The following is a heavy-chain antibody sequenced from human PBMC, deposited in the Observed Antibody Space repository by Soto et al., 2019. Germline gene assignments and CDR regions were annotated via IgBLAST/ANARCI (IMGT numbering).Heavy chain of an antibody. J-gene: IGHJ4*02. CDR1: GFTFSSYS. V-gene: IGHV3-48*01. CDR2: ISSSSTTI. Sequence: GGSLRLSCVVTGFTFSSYSMNWVRQAPGKGLEWVSPISSSSTTIYYADSVKGRFTISRDPSKNSLYLQMNSLRADDTAVYYSAKKLTSLALPPFDYWGKGILVTVSS. CDR3: AKKLTSLALPPFDY. D-gene: IGHD3-9*01.